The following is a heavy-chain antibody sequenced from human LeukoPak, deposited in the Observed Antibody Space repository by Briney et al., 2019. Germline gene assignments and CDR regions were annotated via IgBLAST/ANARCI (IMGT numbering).Heavy chain of an antibody. CDR3: AKGPGGVITYYFDY. CDR2: ISYDGSNK. Sequence: GRSLRLSCAASGFTSSSYAMHWVRQAPGKGLEWVAVISYDGSNKYYADSVKGRFTISRDNSKNTLYLQMNSLRAEDTAVYYCAKGPGGVITYYFDYWGQGTLVTVSS. V-gene: IGHV3-30-3*01. J-gene: IGHJ4*02. CDR1: GFTSSSYA. D-gene: IGHD3-10*01.